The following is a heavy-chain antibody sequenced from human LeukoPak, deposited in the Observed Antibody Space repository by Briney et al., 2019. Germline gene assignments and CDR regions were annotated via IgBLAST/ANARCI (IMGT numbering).Heavy chain of an antibody. CDR3: ARGVHYYDSSGYLGY. Sequence: SDTLSLTCAVCVGSYSGYYWSWIPHPPGRGLECGREINHSGSTNYNPSLKSRVTISVDTSKNQFSLKLSSVTAADTAVYYCARGVHYYDSSGYLGYWGQGTLVTVSS. CDR2: INHSGST. CDR1: VGSYSGYY. J-gene: IGHJ4*02. D-gene: IGHD3-22*01. V-gene: IGHV4-34*01.